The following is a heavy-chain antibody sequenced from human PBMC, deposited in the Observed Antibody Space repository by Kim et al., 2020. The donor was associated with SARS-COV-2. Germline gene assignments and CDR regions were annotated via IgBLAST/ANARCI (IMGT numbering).Heavy chain of an antibody. CDR1: GFTFSSYA. CDR2: ITYDGSNK. Sequence: GGSLRLSCAASGFTFSSYAMHWVRQAPGKGLEWVAVITYDGSNKYYADSVKGRFTISRDNSKNTLYLQMNSLRAEDTAVYYCARDLSQDYDFWSGYYFTPGYYYYYGMDVWGQGTTVTVSS. J-gene: IGHJ6*02. V-gene: IGHV3-30-3*01. D-gene: IGHD3-3*01. CDR3: ARDLSQDYDFWSGYYFTPGYYYYYGMDV.